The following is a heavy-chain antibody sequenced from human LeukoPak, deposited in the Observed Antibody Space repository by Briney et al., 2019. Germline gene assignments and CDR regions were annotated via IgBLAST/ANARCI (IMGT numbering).Heavy chain of an antibody. CDR1: GYTFTGYY. CDR3: AIAGLYYDFWSGYHFFDP. CDR2: INPNSGGT. J-gene: IGHJ5*02. V-gene: IGHV1-2*02. Sequence: GASVKVSCKASGYTFTGYYMHWVRQAPGQGLEWMGWINPNSGGTNYAQKFQGRVTMTRDTSISTAYMELSRLRSDDTAVYYCAIAGLYYDFWSGYHFFDPWGQGTLVTVSS. D-gene: IGHD3-3*01.